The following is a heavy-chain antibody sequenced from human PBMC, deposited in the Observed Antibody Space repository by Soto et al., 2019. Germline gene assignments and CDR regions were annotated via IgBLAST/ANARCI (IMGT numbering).Heavy chain of an antibody. CDR1: GDTFSSYA. D-gene: IGHD3-22*01. CDR2: IIPMLGTP. V-gene: IGHV1-69*10. Sequence: SVKVSCKSSGDTFSSYAISWVRQAPGQGLEWMGGIIPMLGTPSYAQKFQDRVTITADKFTSTAYMELSGLRSEDTAVYYCAKEKSRYDRSGYYRPDYWGQGTLVTVSS. CDR3: AKEKSRYDRSGYYRPDY. J-gene: IGHJ4*02.